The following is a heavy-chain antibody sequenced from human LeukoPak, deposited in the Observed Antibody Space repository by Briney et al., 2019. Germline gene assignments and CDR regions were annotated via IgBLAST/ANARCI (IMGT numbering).Heavy chain of an antibody. Sequence: DGSNKYYADSVKGRLTISRDNSKNTLYLQMNSLRAEDTAVYYCAKDPDIVVVPAAPEDYWGQGTLVTVSS. V-gene: IGHV3-30*01. D-gene: IGHD2-2*01. J-gene: IGHJ4*02. CDR3: AKDPDIVVVPAAPEDY. CDR2: DGSNK.